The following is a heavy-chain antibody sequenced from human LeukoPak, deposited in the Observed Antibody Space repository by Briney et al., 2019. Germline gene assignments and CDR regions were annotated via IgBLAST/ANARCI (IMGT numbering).Heavy chain of an antibody. CDR2: VGTSADT. CDR3: TIKTPGRTPFDY. D-gene: IGHD2-15*01. Sequence: GGSLRLSCLVSGFTFSSYAMDWFRQAPGQGLQWFSAVGTSADTYYADSVRGRFTISRDNSKNTLYLQMDSLRAEDTAIYYCTIKTPGRTPFDYWGQGILVTVSS. CDR1: GFTFSSYA. J-gene: IGHJ4*02. V-gene: IGHV3-23*01.